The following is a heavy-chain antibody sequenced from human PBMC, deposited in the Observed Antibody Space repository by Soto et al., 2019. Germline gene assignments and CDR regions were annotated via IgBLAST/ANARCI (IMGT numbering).Heavy chain of an antibody. CDR3: AKDWKQTVEYWAFDC. Sequence: ELQLLESGGGLVQPGGSLRLSCAASGFTFSNYAMSWVRQAPGKGLEWVSGITGSGDSTYYTDSVRGRFTISRDNSKNTLNLQMNSLRAEDTAVYYCAKDWKQTVEYWAFDCWGQGTLVTVSS. J-gene: IGHJ4*02. D-gene: IGHD2-15*01. CDR1: GFTFSNYA. V-gene: IGHV3-23*01. CDR2: ITGSGDST.